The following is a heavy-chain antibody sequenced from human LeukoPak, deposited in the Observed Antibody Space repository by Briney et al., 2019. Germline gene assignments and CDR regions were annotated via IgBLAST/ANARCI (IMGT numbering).Heavy chain of an antibody. CDR1: GFTFSSHW. V-gene: IGHV3-7*01. CDR3: ARDRAATQDLVEFDP. CDR2: IKQDGSEK. Sequence: AGGALRLSCAASGFTFSSHWMSWVRQAPGKGLGWVSNIKQDGSEKYYVASVKGRFTISRDDSKNTVYLRMNSLRVEDTAVYFCARDRAATQDLVEFDPWGQGTLVTVSS. D-gene: IGHD2-15*01. J-gene: IGHJ5*02.